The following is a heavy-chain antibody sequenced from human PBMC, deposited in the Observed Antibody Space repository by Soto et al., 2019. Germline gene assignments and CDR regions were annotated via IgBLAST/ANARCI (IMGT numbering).Heavy chain of an antibody. D-gene: IGHD3-16*02. CDR1: GGSISSGGYY. Sequence: PSENLSLTCTVSGGSISSGGYYWSWIRQLPGKALEWIGYIYYSGSTYYNPSLKSRVTMSVDTCKNQFSLKLSSVTAADTAVYYCARDMITFGGVIPRHAFDIWGQGTMVTVS. CDR3: ARDMITFGGVIPRHAFDI. V-gene: IGHV4-31*03. J-gene: IGHJ3*02. CDR2: IYYSGST.